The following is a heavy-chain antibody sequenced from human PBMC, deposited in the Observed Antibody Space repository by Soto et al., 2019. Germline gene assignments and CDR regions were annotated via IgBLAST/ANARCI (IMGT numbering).Heavy chain of an antibody. V-gene: IGHV3-48*02. CDR3: ARATAARHFDY. CDR1: GFTFSSYS. J-gene: IGHJ4*02. Sequence: PGGSLRLSCAAPGFTFSSYSMNWVRQAPGKGLEWVSYISSSTIYYADSVKGRFAISRDNAKNSLYLQMNSLRDEDTAVYYCARATAARHFDYWGQGTLVTVSS. D-gene: IGHD6-6*01. CDR2: ISSSTI.